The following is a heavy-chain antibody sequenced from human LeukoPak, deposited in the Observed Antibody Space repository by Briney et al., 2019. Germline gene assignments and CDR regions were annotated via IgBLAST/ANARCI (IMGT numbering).Heavy chain of an antibody. Sequence: GGSLRLSCAASGFTFSSYWMSWVRQAPGRGLEWVANIKQDGSEKYYVDSVKGRFTISRDNAKNSLYLQMNSLRAEDTAVYYCARVAAEAARPFDYWGQGTLVTVSS. D-gene: IGHD6-6*01. CDR1: GFTFSSYW. V-gene: IGHV3-7*01. J-gene: IGHJ4*02. CDR2: IKQDGSEK. CDR3: ARVAAEAARPFDY.